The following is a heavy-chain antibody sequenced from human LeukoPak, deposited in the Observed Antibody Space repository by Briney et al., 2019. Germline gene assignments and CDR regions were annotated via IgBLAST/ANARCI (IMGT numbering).Heavy chain of an antibody. D-gene: IGHD3-3*01. CDR2: INPNSGGT. V-gene: IGHV1-2*02. CDR3: ARVYSSGTEFDY. CDR1: GYTFTGYY. J-gene: IGHJ4*02. Sequence: ASVKVSCKASGYTFTGYYMHWVRQAPGQGLEWMGWINPNSGGTNYAQKFQGRVTMTRDTSISTAYMELSRLRSDDTAVYSCARVYSSGTEFDYWGQGTLVTVSS.